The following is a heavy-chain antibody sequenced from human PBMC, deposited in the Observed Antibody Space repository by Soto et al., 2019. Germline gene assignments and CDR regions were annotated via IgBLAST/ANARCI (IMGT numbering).Heavy chain of an antibody. Sequence: GGSLRLSCTASGFTFGDYAMSWFRQAPGKGLEWVGFIRSKAYGGTTEYAASVKGRFTISRDDSKSIAYLQMNSLKTEDTAVYYCTRGLIDYGDYVAEYFQHWGQGTLVTVSS. CDR3: TRGLIDYGDYVAEYFQH. J-gene: IGHJ1*01. D-gene: IGHD4-17*01. V-gene: IGHV3-49*03. CDR2: IRSKAYGGTT. CDR1: GFTFGDYA.